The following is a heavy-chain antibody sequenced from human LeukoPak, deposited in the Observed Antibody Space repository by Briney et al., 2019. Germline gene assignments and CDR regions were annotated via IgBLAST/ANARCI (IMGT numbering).Heavy chain of an antibody. CDR2: IYSGGST. D-gene: IGHD3-22*01. V-gene: IGHV3-53*01. Sequence: GGSLRLSCAASGFTVSSNYMSWVRQAPGKGLEWVSVIYSGGSTYYADSVKGRFTISRDNSKNTLYLQMNSLRAEDTAVYYCAREGGSSSGYDRYFDNWGQGTLVTVSS. CDR1: GFTVSSNY. CDR3: AREGGSSSGYDRYFDN. J-gene: IGHJ4*02.